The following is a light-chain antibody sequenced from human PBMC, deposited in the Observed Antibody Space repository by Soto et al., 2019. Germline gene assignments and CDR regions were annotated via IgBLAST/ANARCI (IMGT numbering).Light chain of an antibody. CDR1: KLGDKY. Sequence: SYELTQPPSVSVSPGQTASITCSGDKLGDKYACWYQQKPGQSPVLVIYQDSKRPSGIPERFSGSNSGNTATLNFSGTQAMDEAYYYCQAWDISTSWVFGRATKLPVL. CDR3: QAWDISTSWV. J-gene: IGLJ2*01. CDR2: QDS. V-gene: IGLV3-1*01.